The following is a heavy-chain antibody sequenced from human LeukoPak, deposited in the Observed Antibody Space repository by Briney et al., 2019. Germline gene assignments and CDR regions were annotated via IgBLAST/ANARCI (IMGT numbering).Heavy chain of an antibody. CDR3: AKDVVIAPSLDY. CDR2: IKQDGSEK. Sequence: AGGSLRLSCAASGFTFSSYWMSWVRQAPGKGLEWVANIKQDGSEKYYVDSVKGRFTISRDNSKNTLYLQMNSLRAEDTAVYYCAKDVVIAPSLDYWGQGTLVTVSS. CDR1: GFTFSSYW. J-gene: IGHJ4*02. V-gene: IGHV3-7*01. D-gene: IGHD2-21*01.